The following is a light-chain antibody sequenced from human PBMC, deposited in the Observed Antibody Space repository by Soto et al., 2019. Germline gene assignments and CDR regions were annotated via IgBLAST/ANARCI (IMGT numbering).Light chain of an antibody. V-gene: IGKV3-15*01. CDR3: QQYNNWPRT. Sequence: EVVLAQSPATLSLSPGDRATLSCRASQSVSSYFAWYQQKPGQAPRLLIYGASTRATGIPARFSGSGSGTEFTLTISSLQSEDFAVYHCQQYNNWPRTFGQGTKVDIK. CDR1: QSVSSY. J-gene: IGKJ1*01. CDR2: GAS.